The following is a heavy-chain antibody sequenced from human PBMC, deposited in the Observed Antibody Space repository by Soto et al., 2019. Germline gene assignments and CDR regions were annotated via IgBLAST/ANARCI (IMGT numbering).Heavy chain of an antibody. CDR1: GCTFSSYA. CDR2: IIPIFGTA. Sequence: GASVKVSCKASGCTFSSYAMSWVRQAPGQGLEWMGGIIPIFGTANYAQKFQGRVTITADESTSTAYMELSSLRSEDTAVYYCARDRTLLRFLEWLPQYYYYYGMDVWGQGTTVTVSS. V-gene: IGHV1-69*13. D-gene: IGHD3-3*01. CDR3: ARDRTLLRFLEWLPQYYYYYGMDV. J-gene: IGHJ6*02.